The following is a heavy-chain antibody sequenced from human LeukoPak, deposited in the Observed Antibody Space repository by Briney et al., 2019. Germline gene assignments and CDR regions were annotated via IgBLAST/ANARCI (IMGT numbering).Heavy chain of an antibody. CDR3: ARGFLQLTPYYFDY. CDR1: GFDVSINY. J-gene: IGHJ4*02. CDR2: IHNDGST. D-gene: IGHD1-1*01. Sequence: GGSLRLSCAASGFDVSINYMNWIRQSPEKGLEWVSIIHNDGSTYYADSVKGRFTVSRDNSKNTVSLQMGSLRVDDTGIYYCARGFLQLTPYYFDYWGQGALVTVSS. V-gene: IGHV3-66*01.